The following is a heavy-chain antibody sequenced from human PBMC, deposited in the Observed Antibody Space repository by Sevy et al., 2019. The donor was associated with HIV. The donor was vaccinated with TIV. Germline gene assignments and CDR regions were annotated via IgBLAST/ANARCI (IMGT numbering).Heavy chain of an antibody. J-gene: IGHJ6*03. V-gene: IGHV3-23*01. CDR2: ISGSGGST. CDR3: AKFPRDIVVVVAATTHYYYYYYMDV. Sequence: GGSLRLSCAASGFTFSSYAMSWVRQAPGKGLEWVSAISGSGGSTYYADSVKGWFTISRDNSKNTLYLQMNSLGAEDTAVYYCAKFPRDIVVVVAATTHYYYYYYMDVWGKGTTVTVSS. D-gene: IGHD2-15*01. CDR1: GFTFSSYA.